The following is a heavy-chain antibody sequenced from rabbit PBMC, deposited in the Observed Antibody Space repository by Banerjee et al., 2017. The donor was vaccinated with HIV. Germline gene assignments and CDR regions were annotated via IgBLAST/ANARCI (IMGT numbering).Heavy chain of an antibody. CDR2: IVTGDGST. CDR3: VRGGSGL. CDR1: GFDFSSSYW. J-gene: IGHJ6*01. D-gene: IGHD3-1*01. Sequence: QEQLVESGGGLVQPGGSLKLSCKASGFDFSSSYWMCWVRQAPGKGLEWIGCIVTGDGSTYYASWVNGRFSISRENNQNTVSLQINSLTAADTATYFCVRGGSGLRGPGTLVTVS. V-gene: IGHV1S47*01.